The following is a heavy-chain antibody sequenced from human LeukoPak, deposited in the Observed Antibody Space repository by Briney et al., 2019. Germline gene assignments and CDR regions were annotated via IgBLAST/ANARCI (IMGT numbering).Heavy chain of an antibody. CDR1: GGSISSYY. CDR3: ASSIVATIVDY. Sequence: SETLSLTCTVSGGSISSYYWSWLRQPPGKGLEWIGYIYYSGSTNYNPSLKSRVTISVDTSKNQFSLKLSSVTAADTAVYYCASSIVATIVDYWGQGTLVTVSS. CDR2: IYYSGST. D-gene: IGHD5-12*01. J-gene: IGHJ4*02. V-gene: IGHV4-59*08.